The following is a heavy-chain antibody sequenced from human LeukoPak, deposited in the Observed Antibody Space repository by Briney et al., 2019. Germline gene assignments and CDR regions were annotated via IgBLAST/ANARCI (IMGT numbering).Heavy chain of an antibody. Sequence: GGSLRLSCAASGFTFSSYSMNWVRQAPGKGLEWVSSISSSSSYIYYADSVKGRFTISRDNAKNSLYLQMNSLRAEDTAVYYCARGCGRDGYNCIGGYWGQGTLVTVSS. CDR3: ARGCGRDGYNCIGGY. J-gene: IGHJ4*02. CDR1: GFTFSSYS. D-gene: IGHD5-24*01. CDR2: ISSSSSYI. V-gene: IGHV3-21*01.